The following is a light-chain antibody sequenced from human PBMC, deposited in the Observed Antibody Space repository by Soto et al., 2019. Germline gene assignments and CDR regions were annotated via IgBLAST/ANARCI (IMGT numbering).Light chain of an antibody. CDR1: QSLLQSKGKNC. CDR2: LGS. CDR3: MQALQVPLT. J-gene: IGKJ5*01. Sequence: DIVMTQSPPSLPVTPGEPASISCRSSQSLLQSKGKNCLDWYLQKPGQSPQLLIYLGSNRASGVPDRISGSGSGTDFTLKISTMEAEDVGVYYCMQALQVPLTFGQGARLEVK. V-gene: IGKV2-28*01.